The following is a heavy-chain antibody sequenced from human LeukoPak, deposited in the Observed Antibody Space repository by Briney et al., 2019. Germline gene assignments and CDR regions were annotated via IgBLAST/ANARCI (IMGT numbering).Heavy chain of an antibody. J-gene: IGHJ3*02. CDR1: GGTFSSYA. V-gene: IGHV1-69*04. D-gene: IGHD3/OR15-3a*01. CDR3: ARPDWGNAFDI. Sequence: ASVKVSCKASGGTFSSYAISWVRQAPGQGLEWMGRIIPILGIANYAQKFQGRVTITADKSTSTAYMELSSLRSEDTAVYYCARPDWGNAFDIWGQGTMVTVSS. CDR2: IIPILGIA.